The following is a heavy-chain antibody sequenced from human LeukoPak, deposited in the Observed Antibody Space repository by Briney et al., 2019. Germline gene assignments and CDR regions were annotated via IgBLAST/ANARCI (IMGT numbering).Heavy chain of an antibody. J-gene: IGHJ6*02. CDR1: GFTFSSYN. CDR3: ARDIASTRMDV. Sequence: PGGSLRLSCAVSGFTFSSYNMNWVRQAPGKGLEWVAVIWYDGSNEYFADSVKGRFTISRDNSKNILYLQMNSLRAEDTAVYYCARDIASTRMDVWGQGTTVSVSS. D-gene: IGHD2-15*01. CDR2: IWYDGSNE. V-gene: IGHV3-33*08.